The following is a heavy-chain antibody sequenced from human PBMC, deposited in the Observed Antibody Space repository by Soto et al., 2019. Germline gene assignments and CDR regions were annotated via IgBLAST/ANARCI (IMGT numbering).Heavy chain of an antibody. J-gene: IGHJ4*02. CDR3: ARDCKFRRWCLTLSFSVLDY. CDR2: ISAYNGNR. D-gene: IGHD2-21*01. CDR1: GYSFTSYG. Sequence: ASVKVSCKASGYSFTSYGISWEREAPGQGVEWMGWISAYNGNRNYAQKLQGRVTMTTDKYTGTAYMELRSLRSDDKAVYYCARDCKFRRWCLTLSFSVLDYWGQGTLVTVSS. V-gene: IGHV1-18*01.